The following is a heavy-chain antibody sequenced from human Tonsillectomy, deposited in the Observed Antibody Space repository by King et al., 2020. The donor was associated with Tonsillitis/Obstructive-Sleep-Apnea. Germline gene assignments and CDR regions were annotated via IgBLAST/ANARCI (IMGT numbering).Heavy chain of an antibody. CDR3: GRIFEYSSSSTGYGYYMDV. V-gene: IGHV4-39*01. Sequence: QLQESGPGLVKPSETLSLTCTVSGGSISSSSYYWAWIRQPPGEGLDWIGTIYFSGRTYFNPSLKSRVTKSVDTSKNLFSLKLSSVTAADTAVYYCGRIFEYSSSSTGYGYYMDVWGKGTTVTVSS. D-gene: IGHD6-6*01. CDR1: GGSISSSSYY. CDR2: IYFSGRT. J-gene: IGHJ6*03.